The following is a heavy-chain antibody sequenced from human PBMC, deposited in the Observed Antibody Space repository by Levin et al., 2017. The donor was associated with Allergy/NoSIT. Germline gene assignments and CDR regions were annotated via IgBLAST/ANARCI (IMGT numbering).Heavy chain of an antibody. CDR3: ARVGLVTPFDY. Sequence: SETLSLTCTVSGGSISSSSYYWGWIRQPPGKGLEWIGSIYYSGSTYYNPSLKSRVTISVDTSKNQFSLKLSSVTAADTAVYYCARVGLVTPFDYWGQGTLVTVSS. D-gene: IGHD2-21*02. CDR2: IYYSGST. CDR1: GGSISSSSYY. V-gene: IGHV4-39*01. J-gene: IGHJ4*02.